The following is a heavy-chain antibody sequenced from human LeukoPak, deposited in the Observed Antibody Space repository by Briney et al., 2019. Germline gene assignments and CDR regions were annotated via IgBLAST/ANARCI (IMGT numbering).Heavy chain of an antibody. J-gene: IGHJ4*02. Sequence: ASVKVSCKVSGYTLTELSMHWVRQAPGKGLEWMGGFDPEDGETIYAQRFQGRVTMTEDTSTDTAYMELSSLRSEDTAVYYCATGPRFGDTLFDYWGQGTLVTVSS. CDR1: GYTLTELS. V-gene: IGHV1-24*01. CDR3: ATGPRFGDTLFDY. D-gene: IGHD3-10*01. CDR2: FDPEDGET.